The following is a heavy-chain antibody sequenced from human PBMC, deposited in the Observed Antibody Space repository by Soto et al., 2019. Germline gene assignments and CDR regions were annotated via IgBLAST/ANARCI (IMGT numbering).Heavy chain of an antibody. Sequence: EVQLVESGGGLVKPGGSLRLSCAASGFTFSSYSMNWVRQAPGKGLEWVSSISSSSSYIYYADSVKGRFTISRDNAKNSLYLQMNSLRAEDTAVYYCARDPTLTSDSSGYYYYYYYGMDVWGQGTTVTVSS. V-gene: IGHV3-21*01. D-gene: IGHD3-22*01. J-gene: IGHJ6*02. CDR2: ISSSSSYI. CDR1: GFTFSSYS. CDR3: ARDPTLTSDSSGYYYYYYYGMDV.